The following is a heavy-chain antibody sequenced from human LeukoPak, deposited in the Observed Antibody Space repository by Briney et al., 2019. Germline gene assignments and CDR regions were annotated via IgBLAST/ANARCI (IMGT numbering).Heavy chain of an antibody. CDR1: GGSISSSNW. CDR2: IYHSGST. D-gene: IGHD7-27*01. CDR3: ARASTWGWYLDL. V-gene: IGHV4-4*02. J-gene: IGHJ2*01. Sequence: SETLSLTCAVSGGSISSSNWWSWVRQPPGKGLEWIGEIYHSGSTNHNPSLKSRVTFSIDTSKNQFSLKLSSVTAADTAVYYCARASTWGWYLDLWGRGTLVTVSS.